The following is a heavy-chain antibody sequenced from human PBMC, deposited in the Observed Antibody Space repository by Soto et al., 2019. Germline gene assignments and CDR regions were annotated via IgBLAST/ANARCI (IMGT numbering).Heavy chain of an antibody. V-gene: IGHV4-61*01. J-gene: IGHJ6*02. CDR2: IYYSGST. CDR1: GGSVSSGSYY. D-gene: IGHD6-6*01. CDR3: ARGRIAARPAGGVYYYGMDV. Sequence: PSETLSLTCTVSGGSVSSGSYYWSWIRQPPGKGLEWIGYIYYSGSTNYNPSLRSRVTISVDTSKNQFSLKLSSATAADTAVYYCARGRIAARPAGGVYYYGMDVWGQGTTVTVSS.